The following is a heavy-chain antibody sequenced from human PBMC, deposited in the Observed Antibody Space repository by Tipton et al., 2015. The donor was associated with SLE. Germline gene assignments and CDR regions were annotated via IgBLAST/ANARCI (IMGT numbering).Heavy chain of an antibody. Sequence: TLSLTCTVSGGSISSNNYSWVWIRQPPGKGLECIGSIYWSGGTYYTPSLKSRLTISVDTSKNQFSLRLTSVTAADTAVYYCARRGVDITSLYFDVWGRGTLVTVSS. CDR2: IYWSGGT. D-gene: IGHD3-10*01. CDR3: ARRGVDITSLYFDV. J-gene: IGHJ2*01. CDR1: GGSISSNNYS. V-gene: IGHV4-39*01.